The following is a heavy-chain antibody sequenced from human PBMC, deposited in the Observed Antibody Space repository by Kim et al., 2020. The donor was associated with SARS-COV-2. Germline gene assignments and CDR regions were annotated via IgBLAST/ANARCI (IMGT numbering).Heavy chain of an antibody. D-gene: IGHD3-10*01. CDR3: ARGRFGEGHFDY. J-gene: IGHJ4*02. V-gene: IGHV1-8*01. Sequence: GLAQKCPGRVTMTRNTSITTAYMELSSLRSEDTAVYYCARGRFGEGHFDYWGQGTLVTVSS.